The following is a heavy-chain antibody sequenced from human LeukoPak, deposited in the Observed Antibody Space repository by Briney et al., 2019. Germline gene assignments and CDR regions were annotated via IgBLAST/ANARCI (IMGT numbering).Heavy chain of an antibody. CDR3: ARVGATTWY. CDR1: GFRFSSYW. Sequence: AGGSLRLSCETSGFRFSSYWMSWVRQAPGKGLVWVSRINSDGSSTNYADSVKGRFTISRDNAKNTLYLQVNSLRAEDTAVYYCARVGATTWYWGQGTLVTVSS. V-gene: IGHV3-74*01. D-gene: IGHD1-26*01. CDR2: INSDGSST. J-gene: IGHJ4*02.